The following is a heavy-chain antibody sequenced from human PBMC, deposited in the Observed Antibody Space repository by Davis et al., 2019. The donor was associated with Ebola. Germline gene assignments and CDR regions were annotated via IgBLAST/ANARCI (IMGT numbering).Heavy chain of an antibody. CDR3: ATENGCSSTSCYYFDP. CDR1: GYTFTSYY. CDR2: INPSGGST. D-gene: IGHD2-2*01. Sequence: ASVKVSCKASGYTFTSYYMHWVRQAPGQGLEWMGIINPSGGSTSYAQKFQGRVTMTRDTSTSTAYMELSRLRSDDTAVYYCATENGCSSTSCYYFDPWGQGTLVTVSS. V-gene: IGHV1-46*01. J-gene: IGHJ5*02.